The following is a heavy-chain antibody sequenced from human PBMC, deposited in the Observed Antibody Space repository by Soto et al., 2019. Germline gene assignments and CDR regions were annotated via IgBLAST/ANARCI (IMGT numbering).Heavy chain of an antibody. CDR2: LNGGTGQT. CDR1: GYTFSTYG. Sequence: ASVKVCCKASGYTFSTYGMHWVRQAPGQSLEWMGWLNGGTGQTRYSQRFQDRVIITRDTSASTGYMELSSLRSEDTAVYYCARGKGMEENYFYYGLDIWGQGTTVTVSS. CDR3: ARGKGMEENYFYYGLDI. V-gene: IGHV1-3*01. J-gene: IGHJ6*02. D-gene: IGHD1-1*01.